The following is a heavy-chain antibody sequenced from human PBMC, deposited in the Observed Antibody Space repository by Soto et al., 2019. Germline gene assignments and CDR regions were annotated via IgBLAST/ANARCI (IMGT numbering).Heavy chain of an antibody. CDR3: ARGGYYDNSWGKLSHYGLDV. V-gene: IGHV1-18*01. J-gene: IGHJ6*02. CDR2: ISPYNDYT. CDR1: GYTFIRYG. D-gene: IGHD3-16*01. Sequence: QVQLAQSANEVKKPGASERVSCKAAGYTFIRYGIAWVRQAPGQGLEWMGWISPYNDYTVYAQKFQGRVSMTADTSTRTVYMNLRGLKSDDTAVYYCARGGYYDNSWGKLSHYGLDVWGQGTSVSVSS.